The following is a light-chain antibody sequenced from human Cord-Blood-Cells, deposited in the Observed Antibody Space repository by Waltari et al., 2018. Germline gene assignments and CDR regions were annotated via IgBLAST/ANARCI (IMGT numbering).Light chain of an antibody. V-gene: IGKV3-11*01. CDR3: QQRSNWPPLT. CDR1: QSVSSY. J-gene: IGKJ4*01. CDR2: DAS. Sequence: EIVLTQSPATLSLSPGERATLSCRASQSVSSYLACYKQKPGQAPRLLSYDASNRATGIPARFSGSGSGTDFTLTISSLEPEDFAVYYCQQRSNWPPLTFGGGTKVEIK.